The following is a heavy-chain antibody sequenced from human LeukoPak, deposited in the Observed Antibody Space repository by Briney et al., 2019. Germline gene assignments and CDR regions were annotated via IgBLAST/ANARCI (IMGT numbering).Heavy chain of an antibody. J-gene: IGHJ6*03. D-gene: IGHD6-19*01. CDR1: GFTFSDYY. V-gene: IGHV3-11*01. CDR3: ARVGGWKYYYYYYMDV. Sequence: GGSLRLSCAASGFTFSDYYMSWIRQAPGKGLEWVSYISSSGSTIYYADSVKGRFTISRDSAKNSLYLQMNSLRAEDTAVYYCARVGGWKYYYYYYMDVWGKGTTVTVSS. CDR2: ISSSGSTI.